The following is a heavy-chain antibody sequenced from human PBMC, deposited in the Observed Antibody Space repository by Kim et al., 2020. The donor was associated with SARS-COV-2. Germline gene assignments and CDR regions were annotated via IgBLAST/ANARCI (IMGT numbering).Heavy chain of an antibody. D-gene: IGHD3-10*01. CDR3: ARDRPPNYYGSGTYYFDY. CDR1: GFTFSSYS. V-gene: IGHV3-21*01. Sequence: GGSLRLSCAASGFTFSSYSMNWVRQAPGKGLEWVSSISSSGSYIYYADSVKGRFTISRDNAKNSLYLQMNSLRAEDTAVYYCARDRPPNYYGSGTYYFDYWGQGTLVTVSS. CDR2: ISSSGSYI. J-gene: IGHJ4*02.